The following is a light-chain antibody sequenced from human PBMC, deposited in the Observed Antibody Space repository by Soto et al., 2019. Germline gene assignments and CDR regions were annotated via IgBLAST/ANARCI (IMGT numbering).Light chain of an antibody. CDR2: DAS. Sequence: DIQMTQSAASLSASVGDRVTITCRASQSISSYLNWYQQKPGRAPKLLIYDASTLESGVPSRFSGSGSETEFTLTISRLQPDDFATYFCHSRAFGQGTRLEIK. CDR1: QSISSY. V-gene: IGKV1-39*01. J-gene: IGKJ5*01. CDR3: HSRA.